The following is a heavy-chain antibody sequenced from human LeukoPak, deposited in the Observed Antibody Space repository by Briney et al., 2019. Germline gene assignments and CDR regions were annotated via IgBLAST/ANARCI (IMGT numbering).Heavy chain of an antibody. J-gene: IGHJ4*02. Sequence: ASAKVSCKPSGYTFTSYGISWVRQAPGQGLEWMGWISPYNGNTNYAQKLQGRVTITADKSTSTAYMELSSLRSEDTAVYYCAREYYDSSGYYANFDYWGQGTLVTVSS. D-gene: IGHD3-22*01. CDR2: ISPYNGNT. CDR1: GYTFTSYG. CDR3: AREYYDSSGYYANFDY. V-gene: IGHV1-18*01.